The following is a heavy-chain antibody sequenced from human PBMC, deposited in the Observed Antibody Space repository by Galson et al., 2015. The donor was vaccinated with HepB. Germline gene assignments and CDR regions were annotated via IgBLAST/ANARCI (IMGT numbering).Heavy chain of an antibody. V-gene: IGHV3-66*01. J-gene: IGHJ1*01. CDR1: GFTVSSNY. CDR2: IYSGGST. CDR3: ARMNYYGSGSTGDFQH. Sequence: SLRLSCAASGFTVSSNYMSWVRQAPGKGLEWVSVIYSGGSTYYADSVKGRFTISRDNSKNTLYLQMNSLRAEDTAVYYCARMNYYGSGSTGDFQHWGQGTLVTVSS. D-gene: IGHD3-10*01.